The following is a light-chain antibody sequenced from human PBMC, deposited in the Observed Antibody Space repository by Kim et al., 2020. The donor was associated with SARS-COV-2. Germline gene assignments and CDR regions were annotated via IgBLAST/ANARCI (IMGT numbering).Light chain of an antibody. J-gene: IGLJ2*01. CDR2: RDS. V-gene: IGLV3-9*01. CDR1: NIGSKN. Sequence: VALGQTARITCGGNNIGSKNVDWYQQKPGQAPVLVIYRDSNRPSGIPERFSGSNSGNTATLTISRAQAGDEADYYCQVWDSSTGVVFGGGTKLTVL. CDR3: QVWDSSTGVV.